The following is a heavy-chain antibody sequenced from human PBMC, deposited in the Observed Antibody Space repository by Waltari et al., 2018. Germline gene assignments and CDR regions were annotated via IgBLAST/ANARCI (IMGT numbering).Heavy chain of an antibody. Sequence: QVQLQESGPGLVKPSQTLSLTCTVSGVSISSGSYYWSWIRQPAGKGLEWIGRIYTSGSTNYNPSLKSRVTISVDTSKNQFSLKLSSVTAADTAVYYCGVAVAGPDAFDIWGQGTMVTVSS. J-gene: IGHJ3*02. V-gene: IGHV4-61*02. CDR1: GVSISSGSYY. CDR2: IYTSGST. CDR3: GVAVAGPDAFDI. D-gene: IGHD6-19*01.